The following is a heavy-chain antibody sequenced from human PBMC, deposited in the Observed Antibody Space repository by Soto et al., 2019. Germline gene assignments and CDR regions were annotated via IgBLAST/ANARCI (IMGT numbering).Heavy chain of an antibody. CDR2: IYYSGST. D-gene: IGHD2-2*01. V-gene: IGHV4-39*01. Sequence: SETLSLTCTVSGGSISSSSYYWGWIRQPPGKGLEWIGSIYYSGSTYYNPSLKSRVTISVDTSKNQFSLKLSSVTAADTAVYYCARQSSTTPDYYYYGMDVWGQGTTVTVSS. J-gene: IGHJ6*02. CDR3: ARQSSTTPDYYYYGMDV. CDR1: GGSISSSSYY.